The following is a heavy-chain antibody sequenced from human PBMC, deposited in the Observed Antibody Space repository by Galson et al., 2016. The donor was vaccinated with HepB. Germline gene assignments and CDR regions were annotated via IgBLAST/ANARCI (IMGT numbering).Heavy chain of an antibody. J-gene: IGHJ4*01. D-gene: IGHD3-9*01. CDR1: GFTFSGSA. V-gene: IGHV3-64D*09. CDR3: VKGYYDILTGLDY. Sequence: SLRLSCAASGFTFSGSAMHWVRQTPGKRLEFVSAITSLGGSTFYADSVKGRFTISRDNSKNTLYLQMTTLRPEDTALYYCVKGYYDILTGLDYWGHGTLDTVSS. CDR2: ITSLGGST.